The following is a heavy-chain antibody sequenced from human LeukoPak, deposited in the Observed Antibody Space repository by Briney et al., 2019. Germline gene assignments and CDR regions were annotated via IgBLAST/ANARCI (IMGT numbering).Heavy chain of an antibody. CDR2: IYTSGST. Sequence: SETLSLTCTVSGGSISSYYWSWIRQPPGKGLEWIGYIYTSGSTNYNPSLKSRVTISVDTSKNQFSLKLSSVTAADTAVYYCARLETYYDFWSGCESAEIRWFDPWGQGTLVTVSS. CDR1: GGSISSYY. D-gene: IGHD3-3*01. V-gene: IGHV4-4*09. J-gene: IGHJ5*02. CDR3: ARLETYYDFWSGCESAEIRWFDP.